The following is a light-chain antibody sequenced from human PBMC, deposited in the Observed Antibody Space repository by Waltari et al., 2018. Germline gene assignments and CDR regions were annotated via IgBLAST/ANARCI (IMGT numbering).Light chain of an antibody. CDR2: GAS. CDR1: QSISRN. Sequence: EIVMTQSPATLSVSPGERATLSCRASQSISRNLAWYQQKPGQAPRLLIYGASTRAPGIPARFSGSGSGTEFTLTISSLQSEGFAVYYCQQYNSWPLTFGPGTKVHIK. J-gene: IGKJ3*01. CDR3: QQYNSWPLT. V-gene: IGKV3-15*01.